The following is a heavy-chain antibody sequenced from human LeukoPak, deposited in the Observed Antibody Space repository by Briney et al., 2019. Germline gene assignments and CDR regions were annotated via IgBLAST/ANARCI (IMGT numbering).Heavy chain of an antibody. D-gene: IGHD3-3*01. J-gene: IGHJ5*02. Sequence: SETLSLTCAVYGGSFSGYYWSWIRQPPGKGLEWIGEINHSGSTNYNPSLKSRVTISVDTSKNQFSLKLSSVTAADTAVYYCARGRGNVLRSLEWLRLDPWRQGTLVTVSS. V-gene: IGHV4-34*01. CDR1: GGSFSGYY. CDR2: INHSGST. CDR3: ARGRGNVLRSLEWLRLDP.